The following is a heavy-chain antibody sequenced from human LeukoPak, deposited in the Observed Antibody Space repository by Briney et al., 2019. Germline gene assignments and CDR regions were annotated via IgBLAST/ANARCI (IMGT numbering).Heavy chain of an antibody. CDR3: ARSYSSSAIDY. J-gene: IGHJ4*02. D-gene: IGHD3-22*01. CDR2: IYYSGTT. V-gene: IGHV4-59*01. Sequence: SETLSLTCTVSGSSISSYYWSWIRQPPGKGLEWIGYIYYSGTTNYNPSLKSRVTISVDTSKNQFSLKLSSVTAADTAVYYCARSYSSSAIDYWGQGTLVTVSS. CDR1: GSSISSYY.